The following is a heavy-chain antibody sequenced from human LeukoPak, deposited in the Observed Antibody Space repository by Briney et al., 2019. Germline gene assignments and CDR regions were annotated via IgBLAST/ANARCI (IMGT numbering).Heavy chain of an antibody. D-gene: IGHD6-6*01. V-gene: IGHV1-46*01. J-gene: IGHJ1*01. CDR2: INPSGGST. Sequence: ASVKVSCKASGYTFTSYYMHWVRQAPGQGLEWMGIINPSGGSTSHAQKFQGRVTMTRDTSTSTVYMELSSLRSEDTAVYYCAREYSSSSPAEYFQHWGQGTLVTVSS. CDR1: GYTFTSYY. CDR3: AREYSSSSPAEYFQH.